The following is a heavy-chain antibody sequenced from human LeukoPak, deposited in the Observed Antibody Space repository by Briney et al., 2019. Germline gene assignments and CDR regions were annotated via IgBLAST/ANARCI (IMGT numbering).Heavy chain of an antibody. CDR3: ARVRGSYCSDY. CDR1: GFTFSSYS. CDR2: ISSSSSTI. V-gene: IGHV3-48*04. D-gene: IGHD1-26*01. J-gene: IGHJ4*02. Sequence: PGGSLRLSCAASGFTFSSYSMNWVRQAPGKGLEWVSYISSSSSTIYYADSVKGRFTISRDNAKNSLYLQMDSLRAEDTAVYYCARVRGSYCSDYWGRGTLVTVSS.